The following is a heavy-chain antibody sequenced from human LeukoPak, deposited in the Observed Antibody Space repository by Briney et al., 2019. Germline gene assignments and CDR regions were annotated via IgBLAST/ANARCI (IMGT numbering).Heavy chain of an antibody. Sequence: ASVKVSCKASGYTFTGYYMHWVRQAPGQGLEWMGWINPNSGGTNYAQKFQGRVTMTRDTSISTAYMELSRLRSDDTAVYYCARVFSGSPPASDYWGQGTLVTVSS. V-gene: IGHV1-2*02. CDR2: INPNSGGT. J-gene: IGHJ4*02. D-gene: IGHD1-26*01. CDR1: GYTFTGYY. CDR3: ARVFSGSPPASDY.